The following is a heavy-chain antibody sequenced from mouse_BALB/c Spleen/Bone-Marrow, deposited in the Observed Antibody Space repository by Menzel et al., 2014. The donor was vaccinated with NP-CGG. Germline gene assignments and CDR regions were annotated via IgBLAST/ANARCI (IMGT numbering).Heavy chain of an antibody. CDR3: TRRDYAMDY. J-gene: IGHJ4*01. CDR2: IYPSDSYT. Sequence: QVQLKQSGAELVRPGASVKLSCKASGYTFTSYWTNWVKQRPGQGLEWIGNIYPSDSYTNYNQKFKDKATLTVDKSSSTAYMQVSSPTSEDSAVYYCTRRDYAMDYWGQGTSVTVSS. V-gene: IGHV1-69*02. CDR1: GYTFTSYW.